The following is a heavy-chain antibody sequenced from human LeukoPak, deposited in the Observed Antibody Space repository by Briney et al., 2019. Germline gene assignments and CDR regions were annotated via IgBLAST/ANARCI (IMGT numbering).Heavy chain of an antibody. D-gene: IGHD2-2*01. CDR1: GGSFSGYY. Sequence: SETLSLTCAVYGGSFSGYYWSWIRQPPGKGLEWIGEINHSGSTNYNPSLKSQVTISVDTSKNQFSLKLSSVTAADTAVYYCARGHIVVVPAALTRESWFDPWGQGTLVTVSS. CDR2: INHSGST. J-gene: IGHJ5*02. CDR3: ARGHIVVVPAALTRESWFDP. V-gene: IGHV4-34*01.